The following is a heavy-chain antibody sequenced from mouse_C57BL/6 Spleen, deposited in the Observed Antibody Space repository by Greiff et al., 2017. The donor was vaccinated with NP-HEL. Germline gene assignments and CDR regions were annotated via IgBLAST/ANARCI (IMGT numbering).Heavy chain of an antibody. V-gene: IGHV1-69*01. CDR2: IDPSDSYT. J-gene: IGHJ4*01. D-gene: IGHD1-1*01. CDR3: ASEITTVVARDYAMDY. Sequence: QVQLQQPGAELVMPGASVKLSCKASGYTFTSYWMHWVKQRPGQGLEWIGEIDPSDSYTNYNQKFKGKSTLTVDKSSSPAYMQLSSLTSEDSAVYYCASEITTVVARDYAMDYWGHGPSVSVST. CDR1: GYTFTSYW.